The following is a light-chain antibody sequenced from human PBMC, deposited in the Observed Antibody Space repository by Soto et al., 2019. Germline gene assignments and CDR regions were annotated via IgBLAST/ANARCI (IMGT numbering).Light chain of an antibody. V-gene: IGKV3-20*01. CDR2: GAS. CDR3: QQYGSSPPRT. CDR1: QSVSSY. Sequence: EIVLTQSPATLSLSPGERATLSCRASQSVSSYLAWYQQKPGQAPRLLIYGASTRATDVPDRFSGSGSGADFTLSISRLEPEDFTVYYCQQYGSSPPRTFGQGTKVDIK. J-gene: IGKJ1*01.